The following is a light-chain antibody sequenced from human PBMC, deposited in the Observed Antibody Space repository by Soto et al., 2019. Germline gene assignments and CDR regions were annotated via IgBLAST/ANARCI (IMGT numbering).Light chain of an antibody. CDR1: SSDVGGYNY. V-gene: IGLV2-14*01. CDR2: EVS. Sequence: QSALTQPASVSGSPGQSITISCTGTSSDVGGYNYVSWYQQHPGKAPKLIIYEVSNRPSGVSNRFSGSKSGKTAALTISGLQAEDEADYYCSSYTSTSTLVFGTGTKLTVL. CDR3: SSYTSTSTLV. J-gene: IGLJ1*01.